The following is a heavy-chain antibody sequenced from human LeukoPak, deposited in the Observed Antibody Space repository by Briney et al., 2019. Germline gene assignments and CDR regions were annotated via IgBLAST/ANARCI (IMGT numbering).Heavy chain of an antibody. CDR2: IMQDGNDK. CDR1: GFAFNSYT. D-gene: IGHD5-18*01. Sequence: GGSLRLSCVASGFAFNSYTMHWVRQAPGKGLEWVANIMQDGNDKYYVDSVKGRFTISRDNAKNSLYLQLNSLRAEDTAVYYCARGYKYDYYYMDVWGKGTTVTVSS. CDR3: ARGYKYDYYYMDV. V-gene: IGHV3-7*01. J-gene: IGHJ6*03.